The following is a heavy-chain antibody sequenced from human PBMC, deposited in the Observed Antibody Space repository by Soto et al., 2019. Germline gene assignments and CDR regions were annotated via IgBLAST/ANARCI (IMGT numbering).Heavy chain of an antibody. D-gene: IGHD2-2*01. J-gene: IGHJ4*02. CDR3: ARDLNPLTGGTSCYEVDY. CDR2: ISYDGSNK. CDR1: GFTFSSYA. Sequence: GGSLRLSCAASGFTFSSYAMHWVRQAPGKGLEWVAVISYDGSNKYYADSVKGRFTISRDNSKNTLYLQMNSLRAEDTAVYYCARDLNPLTGGTSCYEVDYWGQGTLVTVSS. V-gene: IGHV3-30-3*01.